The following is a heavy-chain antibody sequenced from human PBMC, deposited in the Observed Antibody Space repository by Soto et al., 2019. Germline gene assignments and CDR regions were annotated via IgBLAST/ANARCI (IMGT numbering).Heavy chain of an antibody. D-gene: IGHD5-18*01. J-gene: IGHJ4*02. CDR2: IIPIFGRA. V-gene: IGHV1-69*13. CDR3: ASGIQLWLRRINNGYSG. CDR1: GGTFSSYA. Sequence: GASVKVSCKASGGTFSSYAFSWVRQAPGQGLEWMGGIIPIFGRANYAQRFQDRVTITADESTNTVYMELSSLRSEDTAVYFCASGIQLWLRRINNGYSGWGQGTLVTVSS.